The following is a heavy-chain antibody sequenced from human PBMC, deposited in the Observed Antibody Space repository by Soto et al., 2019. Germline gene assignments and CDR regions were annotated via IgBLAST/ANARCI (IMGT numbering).Heavy chain of an antibody. J-gene: IGHJ3*02. Sequence: ASVKVSCKASGYTFTSYGISWVRQAPGQGLEWMGWISAYNGNTNYAQKFQGRVTITADESTSTAYMELSSLRSEDTAVYYCARGDGSSGWYDAFEIRGQGTMVTGSS. CDR1: GYTFTSYG. D-gene: IGHD6-19*01. CDR2: ISAYNGNT. V-gene: IGHV1-18*01. CDR3: ARGDGSSGWYDAFEI.